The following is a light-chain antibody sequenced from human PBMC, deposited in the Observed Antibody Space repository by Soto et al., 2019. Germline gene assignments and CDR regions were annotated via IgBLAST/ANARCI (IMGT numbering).Light chain of an antibody. Sequence: QSVLTQPASVSGSPGQSITISCTGTTSDIGGYNYVSWYRHPPGKPPQVMIYDVSNRRSGISDRFSGSKSGNTASLTISGLQAEDEGDYYCSSYTSNSTLIFGGGTKVTVL. CDR1: TSDIGGYNY. V-gene: IGLV2-14*03. CDR2: DVS. J-gene: IGLJ2*01. CDR3: SSYTSNSTLI.